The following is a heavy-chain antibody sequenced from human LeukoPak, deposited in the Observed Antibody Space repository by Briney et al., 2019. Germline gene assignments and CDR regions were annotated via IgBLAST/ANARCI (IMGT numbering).Heavy chain of an antibody. J-gene: IGHJ4*02. V-gene: IGHV1-2*02. CDR1: GYTFTGYY. CDR3: AREPRVGFSRSFGY. CDR2: INPHSGGT. Sequence: ASVKVSCKASGYTFTGYYMHWVRQAPGQGLEWMGWINPHSGGTNYAQKFQGRVTMTRDTSISTAYMELSRLRSDDTAVYYCAREPRVGFSRSFGYWGQGTLVTVSS. D-gene: IGHD2-2*01.